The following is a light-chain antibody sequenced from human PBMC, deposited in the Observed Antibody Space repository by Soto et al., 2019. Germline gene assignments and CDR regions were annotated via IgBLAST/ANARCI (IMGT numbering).Light chain of an antibody. CDR2: DIF. Sequence: EVVMTQSPATLSVSPGERATLSCRASQTVRNNLTWYQQKPGQAPRLLIYDIFTRATGVPARFSGSGSGTEFTLTISRLQSEDFAVYYCQHYNEWPLTFGGGTRVEIK. CDR3: QHYNEWPLT. CDR1: QTVRNN. J-gene: IGKJ4*01. V-gene: IGKV3-15*01.